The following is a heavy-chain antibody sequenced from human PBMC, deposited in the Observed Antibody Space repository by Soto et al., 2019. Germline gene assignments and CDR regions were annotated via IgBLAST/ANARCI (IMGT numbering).Heavy chain of an antibody. D-gene: IGHD3-3*01. V-gene: IGHV3-11*01. CDR1: GFTFSDYY. J-gene: IGHJ6*03. CDR3: ASRAYYDFWTNNYYYYMDV. Sequence: GGSLRLSCAASGFTFSDYYMSWIRQAPGKGLEWVSYISSSGSTIYYADSVKGRFTISRDNAKNSLYLQMNSLRAEDTAVYYCASRAYYDFWTNNYYYYMDVWGKGTTVTVSS. CDR2: ISSSGSTI.